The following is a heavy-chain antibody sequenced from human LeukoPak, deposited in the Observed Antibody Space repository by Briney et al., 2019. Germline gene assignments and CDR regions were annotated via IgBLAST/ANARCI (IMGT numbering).Heavy chain of an antibody. Sequence: GGSLRLSCAASGLTFSSYGMHWVRQAPGKGLEWVAVISYDGSNKYYADSVKGRFTISRDNSKNTLYLQMNSLRAEDTAVYYCAKGEQWLVEGVDYWGQGTLVTVSS. J-gene: IGHJ4*02. V-gene: IGHV3-30*18. CDR2: ISYDGSNK. CDR3: AKGEQWLVEGVDY. CDR1: GLTFSSYG. D-gene: IGHD6-19*01.